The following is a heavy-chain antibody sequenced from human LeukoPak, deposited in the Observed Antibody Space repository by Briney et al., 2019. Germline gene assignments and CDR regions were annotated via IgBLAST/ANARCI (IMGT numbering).Heavy chain of an antibody. Sequence: GGSLTLSCTASGFTFSSYSMNCIRQAPGKGLEWVSSISSSSNYIYYADSVKGRFTISRDNAKNSLYLQMNSLRAEDTAVFYCARAKRNGFDIWGQGTLVTVSS. CDR3: ARAKRNGFDI. CDR1: GFTFSSYS. J-gene: IGHJ3*02. CDR2: ISSSSNYI. V-gene: IGHV3-21*01.